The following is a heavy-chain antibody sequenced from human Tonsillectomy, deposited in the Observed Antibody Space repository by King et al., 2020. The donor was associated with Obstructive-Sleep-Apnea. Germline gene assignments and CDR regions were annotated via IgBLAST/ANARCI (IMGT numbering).Heavy chain of an antibody. CDR3: AGSIAAAGIGGNYYYYYGMDV. D-gene: IGHD6-13*01. Sequence: QLVQSGAEVKKPGASVKVSRKASGYTFTSYGISWVRQAPGQGLEWMGWISAYNGNTNYAQKLQGRVTMTTDTSTSTAYMELRSLRSDDTAVYYCAGSIAAAGIGGNYYYYYGMDVWGQGTTVTVSS. V-gene: IGHV1-18*04. J-gene: IGHJ6*02. CDR2: ISAYNGNT. CDR1: GYTFTSYG.